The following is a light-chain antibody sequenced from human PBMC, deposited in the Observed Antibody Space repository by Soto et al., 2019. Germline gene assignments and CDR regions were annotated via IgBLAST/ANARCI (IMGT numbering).Light chain of an antibody. CDR1: QSVSSSY. J-gene: IGKJ5*01. V-gene: IGKV3-20*01. Sequence: EIVLTQSPGTLSLSPGERATLSCRASQSVSSSYLAWYQQKPGQAPRLLIYGASSRATGIPDRFSGSGSGTDFILTISRLVPEDFAVYYCQQYGSSPPITFGQGTRLEIK. CDR2: GAS. CDR3: QQYGSSPPIT.